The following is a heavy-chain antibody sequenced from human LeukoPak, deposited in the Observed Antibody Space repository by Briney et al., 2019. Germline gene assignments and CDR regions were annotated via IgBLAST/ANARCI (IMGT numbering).Heavy chain of an antibody. CDR3: VRHISTNTGYFDS. Sequence: SETLSLTCTVSGASINTHSYYWGWIRQAPGKGLEWIGSVYYDGTSYSNPSLTSRAAVFVDTSRDQFSLDLSFVTAADTALYHCVRHISTNTGYFDSCGQGLQVSVSS. CDR2: VYYDGTS. J-gene: IGHJ4*02. CDR1: GASINTHSYY. D-gene: IGHD2/OR15-2a*01. V-gene: IGHV4-39*01.